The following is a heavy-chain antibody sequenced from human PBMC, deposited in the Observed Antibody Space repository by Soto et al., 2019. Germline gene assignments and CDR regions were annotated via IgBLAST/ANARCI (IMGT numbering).Heavy chain of an antibody. D-gene: IGHD1-26*01. J-gene: IGHJ4*02. Sequence: PSETLSLTCSVSGDSVKSSYWAWIRQSPGRAPEWVGYVFDFGSTGYHPSLKGRLTISMDTSKNQVSLCLRSVTVADTGIYYWARFIDGSPPHSYFYYWGQGTQVSVSS. CDR3: ARFIDGSPPHSYFYY. CDR2: VFDFGST. V-gene: IGHV4-59*02. CDR1: GDSVKSSY.